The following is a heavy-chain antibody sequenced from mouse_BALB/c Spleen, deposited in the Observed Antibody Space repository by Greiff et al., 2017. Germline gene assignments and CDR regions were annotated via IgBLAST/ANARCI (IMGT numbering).Heavy chain of an antibody. J-gene: IGHJ2*01. Sequence: VKLQQSGPELVRPGVSVKISCKGSGYTFTDYAMHWVKQSHAKSLEWIGVISTYYGNTNYNQKFKGKATMTVDKSSSTAYMELARLTSEDSAIYYCARGGDPYYFDYWGQGTTLTVSS. V-gene: IGHV1-67*01. CDR3: ARGGDPYYFDY. CDR1: GYTFTDYA. CDR2: ISTYYGNT.